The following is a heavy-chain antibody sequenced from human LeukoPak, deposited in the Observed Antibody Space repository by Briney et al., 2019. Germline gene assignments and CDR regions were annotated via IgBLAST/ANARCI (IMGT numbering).Heavy chain of an antibody. Sequence: SETLSLTCAVYGGSVSGYYWSWIRQPPGKGLEWIGEINHSGSTNYNPSLKSRVTISVDTSKNQFSLKLSSVTAADTAVYYCARGAIAAAGKRGWFDPWGQGTLVTVSS. CDR1: GGSVSGYY. CDR3: ARGAIAAAGKRGWFDP. D-gene: IGHD6-13*01. V-gene: IGHV4-34*01. J-gene: IGHJ5*02. CDR2: INHSGST.